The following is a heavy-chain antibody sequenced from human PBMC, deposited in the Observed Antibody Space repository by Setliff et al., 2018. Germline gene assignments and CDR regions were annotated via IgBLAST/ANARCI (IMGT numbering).Heavy chain of an antibody. CDR2: IHHSGST. D-gene: IGHD4-4*01. Sequence: PSETLSLTCTVSDGSIGTYYWSWIRQPPGKRLEWIGFIHHSGSTHYNPSLKSRVTISVDTSKNQFSLKLSSVTAADTAVYYCARGTTNLNYYYYMDVWGKGTTVTVSS. J-gene: IGHJ6*03. CDR1: DGSIGTYY. CDR3: ARGTTNLNYYYYMDV. V-gene: IGHV4-59*12.